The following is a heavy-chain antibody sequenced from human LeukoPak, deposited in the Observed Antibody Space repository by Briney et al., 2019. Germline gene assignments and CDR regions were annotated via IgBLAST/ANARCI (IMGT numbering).Heavy chain of an antibody. CDR3: ARDLGGCGDRFCSYYFDH. CDR2: IWYDGSHK. Sequence: PGGSLRLSCGASGFTFSSYGMNWLRQAPGKGLEWVAVIWYDGSHKYYADSAKGRFTISRDNSKNTVSLQMDSLRVEDTALYYCARDLGGCGDRFCSYYFDHWDQGIQVTVSS. CDR1: GFTFSSYG. J-gene: IGHJ4*02. D-gene: IGHD2-21*02. V-gene: IGHV3-33*01.